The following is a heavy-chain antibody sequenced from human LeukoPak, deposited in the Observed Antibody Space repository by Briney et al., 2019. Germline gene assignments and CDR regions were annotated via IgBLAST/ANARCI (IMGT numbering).Heavy chain of an antibody. J-gene: IGHJ4*02. CDR1: GFTFRSYE. D-gene: IGHD3-3*01. V-gene: IGHV3-48*03. CDR3: ARSARLMKGVVEVTALDD. CDR2: LSSSGSAF. Sequence: GGSLTLSCEDSGFTFRSYEMNWVRQAPGKGLVWIAYLSSSGSAFSYADSVKGRFTIARDNAKNSVYLEMNSLRADDTAVYYCARSARLMKGVVEVTALDDWGQGTLVTVSS.